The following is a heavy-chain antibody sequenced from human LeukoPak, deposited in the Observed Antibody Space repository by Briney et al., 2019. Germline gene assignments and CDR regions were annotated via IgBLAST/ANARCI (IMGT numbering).Heavy chain of an antibody. CDR3: AKDSYNYDILAGYYLY. CDR1: GFAFSSYA. J-gene: IGHJ4*02. V-gene: IGHV3-23*01. CDR2: ISGSGGST. Sequence: GGSLRLSCAASGFAFSSYAMSWVRQAPGKGLGWVSAISGSGGSTYYADSVKGRFTISRDNSKNTLYLQMNSLRAEDTAVYYCAKDSYNYDILAGYYLYWGQGTLVTVSS. D-gene: IGHD3-9*01.